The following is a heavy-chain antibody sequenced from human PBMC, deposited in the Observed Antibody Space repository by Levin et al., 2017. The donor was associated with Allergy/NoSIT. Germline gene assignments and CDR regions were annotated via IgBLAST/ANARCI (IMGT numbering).Heavy chain of an antibody. CDR1: GFSLTTSGMC. D-gene: IGHD3-3*01. CDR2: IDWDDDK. J-gene: IGHJ5*02. Sequence: SGPTLVKPTQTLTLTCTFSGFSLTTSGMCVSWIRQPPGKALEWLARIDWDDDKYYSPSLKTRLTISKDTSKNQVVLTMTNVDPVDTATYYCARTSYHDFWSGSNNWLDPWGQGTLVTVSS. V-gene: IGHV2-70*11. CDR3: ARTSYHDFWSGSNNWLDP.